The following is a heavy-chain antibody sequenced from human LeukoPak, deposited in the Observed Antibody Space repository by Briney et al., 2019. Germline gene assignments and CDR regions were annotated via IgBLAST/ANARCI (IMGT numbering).Heavy chain of an antibody. CDR1: GGSISSYY. CDR2: IYTSGST. V-gene: IGHV4-4*07. Sequence: PSETLSLTCTVSGGSISSYYWSWIRQPAGKGLEWMGRIYTSGSTNYNPSLKSRVTMSADTSKNQFSLNLSSVTAADTAVYYCAKEKYYYDSSGYYYAPFDYWGQGTLVTVSS. D-gene: IGHD3-22*01. CDR3: AKEKYYYDSSGYYYAPFDY. J-gene: IGHJ4*02.